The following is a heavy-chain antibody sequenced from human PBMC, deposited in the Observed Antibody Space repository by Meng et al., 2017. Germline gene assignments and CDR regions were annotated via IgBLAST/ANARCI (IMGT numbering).Heavy chain of an antibody. V-gene: IGHV1-2*02. Sequence: QVRLGQFGAEVKKPVASGRVSCKASGYTLTGYYLHWVRQAPGQGLEWMGWINPNSGGTNYAQKLQGRVTMTRDTSISTAYMELSRLRSGDTAVYYCARGGYSSGVRVRHWFDPWGQGTLVTVSS. CDR2: INPNSGGT. CDR1: GYTLTGYY. J-gene: IGHJ5*02. CDR3: ARGGYSSGVRVRHWFDP. D-gene: IGHD6-25*01.